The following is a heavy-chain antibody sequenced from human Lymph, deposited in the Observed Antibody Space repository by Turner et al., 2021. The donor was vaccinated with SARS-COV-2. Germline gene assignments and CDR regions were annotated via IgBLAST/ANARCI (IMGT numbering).Heavy chain of an antibody. V-gene: IGHV3-21*01. CDR2: ITFTSSNI. D-gene: IGHD2-21*02. CDR3: ARGPPDFPYYFDY. J-gene: IGHJ4*02. CDR1: GFTFSSYS. Sequence: EVQLVESGGGLVKPGRSLRLSCAASGFTFSSYSMNWVRQAPGKGLEWVSSITFTSSNIYYADSVKGRFTISRDNAKNSLYLQMNSLRAEDTAVYYCARGPPDFPYYFDYWGQGTLVTVSS.